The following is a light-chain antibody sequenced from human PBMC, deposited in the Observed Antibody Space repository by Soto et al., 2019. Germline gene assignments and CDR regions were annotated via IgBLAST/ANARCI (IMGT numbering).Light chain of an antibody. CDR1: QSVTSSY. J-gene: IGKJ5*01. CDR2: GAS. CDR3: HQYDNSPVT. V-gene: IGKV3-20*01. Sequence: EIVLTQSPGTLSLSPGERATLSCRASQSVTSSYLAWYQQKSGQAPRLLIYGASSRATGIPDRFSSSGSGTDFTVTISGLEPADFAVYSCHQYDNSPVTFGQGTRLVI.